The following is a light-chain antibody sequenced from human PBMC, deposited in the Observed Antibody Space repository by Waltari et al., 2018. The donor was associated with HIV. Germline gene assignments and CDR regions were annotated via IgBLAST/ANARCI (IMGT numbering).Light chain of an antibody. Sequence: DIQMTQSPSTLSAFVGDRVTIPCRASESITGWLAWYQQKPGKAPKLLIYKTSSVESGVPLRFSGSASGTEFTLTISSLQPDDFATYYCQQYKSYSPWTFGQGTKVEIK. CDR3: QQYKSYSPWT. CDR2: KTS. CDR1: ESITGW. V-gene: IGKV1-5*03. J-gene: IGKJ1*01.